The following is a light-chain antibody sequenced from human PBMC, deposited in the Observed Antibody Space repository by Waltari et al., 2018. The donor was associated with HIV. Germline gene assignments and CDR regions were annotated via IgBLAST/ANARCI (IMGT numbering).Light chain of an antibody. Sequence: DIQMTQSPSSLSASVGDRVTITCRASQGISHYLNWYQQKVGKAPKLLIFAASSLQSGVPSRFSGSGSGTDFTFTITSLQPEDFATYYCQQSFSTLGTFGQGTKVEI. J-gene: IGKJ1*01. V-gene: IGKV1-39*01. CDR2: AAS. CDR1: QGISHY. CDR3: QQSFSTLGT.